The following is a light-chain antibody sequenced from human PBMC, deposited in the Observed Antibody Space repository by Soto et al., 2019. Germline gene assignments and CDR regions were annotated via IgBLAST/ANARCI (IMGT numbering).Light chain of an antibody. CDR2: GAS. J-gene: IGKJ3*01. Sequence: EIVMTQSPATLSVSPGERATLSCRASQSVSSNLAWYQQKPGQAPRLLMYGASTRATGIPARFSGSGSGTELTLTISSLQSEDFAVYYCQQYNNWPFTFGPGTKVDIK. CDR1: QSVSSN. CDR3: QQYNNWPFT. V-gene: IGKV3D-15*01.